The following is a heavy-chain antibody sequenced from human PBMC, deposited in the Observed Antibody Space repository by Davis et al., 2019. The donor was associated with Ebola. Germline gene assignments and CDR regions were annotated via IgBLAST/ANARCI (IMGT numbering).Heavy chain of an antibody. CDR1: GFTFSAYY. D-gene: IGHD1-1*01. Sequence: GESLKISCAASGFTFSAYYMSWIRQAPGKGLEWVSYISSSGSTIYYADSVKGRFTISRDNAKNSLYLQMNSLRVEDTAVYYCARGGGTGRVWYGMDVWGKGTTVTVSS. CDR3: ARGGGTGRVWYGMDV. V-gene: IGHV3-11*01. CDR2: ISSSGSTI. J-gene: IGHJ6*04.